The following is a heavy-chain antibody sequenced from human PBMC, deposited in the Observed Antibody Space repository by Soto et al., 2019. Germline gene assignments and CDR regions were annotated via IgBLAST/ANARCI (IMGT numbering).Heavy chain of an antibody. CDR2: MNPNSGNT. Sequence: ASVKVSCKASRYTFTSYDINWVRQATGQGLEWMGWMNPNSGNTGYAQKFQGRVTMTRNTSISTAYMELSSLRSEDTAVYYCAKSLNPGSATPSYYGIDVWGLGTTVTVSS. CDR3: AKSLNPGSATPSYYGIDV. J-gene: IGHJ6*02. CDR1: RYTFTSYD. D-gene: IGHD2-15*01. V-gene: IGHV1-8*01.